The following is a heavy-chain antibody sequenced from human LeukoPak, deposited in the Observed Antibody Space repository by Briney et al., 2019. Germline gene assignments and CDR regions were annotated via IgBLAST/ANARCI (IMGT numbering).Heavy chain of an antibody. CDR1: GFTFSHYW. V-gene: IGHV3-23*01. CDR2: ISGSGGST. CDR3: AKTSSTSRIFDY. Sequence: GGSLRLSCVASGFTFSHYWMNWVRQAPGKGLEWVSAISGSGGSTYYADSVKGRFTISRDNSKNTLYLQMNSLRAEDTAVYYCAKTSSTSRIFDYWGQGTLVTVSS. D-gene: IGHD2-2*01. J-gene: IGHJ4*02.